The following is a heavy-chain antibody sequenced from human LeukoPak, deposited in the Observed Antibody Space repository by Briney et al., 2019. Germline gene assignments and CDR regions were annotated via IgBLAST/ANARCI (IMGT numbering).Heavy chain of an antibody. V-gene: IGHV3-23*01. J-gene: IGHJ6*03. CDR3: AKGSCSSHICYYFYYMDV. CDR2: IRVTDGSA. CDR1: GFPFSTYD. D-gene: IGHD2-2*01. Sequence: GGSLRLSCAASGFPFSTYDMTWVRQAPGKTLEWVSAIRVTDGSAYYADSVKGQFTISRDNSKNTLYLQMNSLRAEDTAKYYCAKGSCSSHICYYFYYMDVWGKGTTVTVSS.